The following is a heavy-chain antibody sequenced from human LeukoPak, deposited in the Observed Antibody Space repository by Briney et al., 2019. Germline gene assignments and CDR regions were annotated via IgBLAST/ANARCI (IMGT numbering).Heavy chain of an antibody. Sequence: GGSLRLSCAASGFTFSSYAMHWVRQAPGKGLEWVAVISYDGSNKYYADSVKGRFTISRDNSKNMLYLQMNSLRAEDAAVYYCARDMTTVNTGDYWGQGTLVTVSS. CDR3: ARDMTTVNTGDY. CDR2: ISYDGSNK. V-gene: IGHV3-30-3*01. J-gene: IGHJ4*02. D-gene: IGHD4-17*01. CDR1: GFTFSSYA.